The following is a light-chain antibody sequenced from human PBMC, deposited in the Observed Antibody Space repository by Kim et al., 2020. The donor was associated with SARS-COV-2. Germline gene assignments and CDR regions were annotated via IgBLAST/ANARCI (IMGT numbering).Light chain of an antibody. Sequence: ASVGDRVIITCQTTQDIDNYLNWFQQKPGKAPKLVIHDASNLETGFPARFSGGGSGTHFTLTISSLQPEDIATYYCQQYHGLPRTFGQGTKLEI. J-gene: IGKJ2*01. V-gene: IGKV1-33*01. CDR2: DAS. CDR1: QDIDNY. CDR3: QQYHGLPRT.